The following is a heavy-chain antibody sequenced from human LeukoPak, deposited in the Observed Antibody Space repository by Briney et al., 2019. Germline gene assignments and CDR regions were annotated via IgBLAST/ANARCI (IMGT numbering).Heavy chain of an antibody. Sequence: ASVKVSCEASGYTFTTYYMHWVRQAPGQGLQWMGIINPSGDSTIYAQKFQGRVTMTTDTSTSTAHMELRSLRYDDTAVYYCARDGRFAAYEPDYWGQGTLVTVSS. CDR3: ARDGRFAAYEPDY. D-gene: IGHD1-26*01. J-gene: IGHJ4*02. V-gene: IGHV1-46*01. CDR1: GYTFTTYY. CDR2: INPSGDST.